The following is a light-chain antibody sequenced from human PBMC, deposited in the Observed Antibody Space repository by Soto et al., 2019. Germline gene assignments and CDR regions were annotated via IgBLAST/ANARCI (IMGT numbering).Light chain of an antibody. J-gene: IGKJ3*01. CDR3: QQTNLIPFT. Sequence: DIQMTQSPASLSAPVGDRVTVSCRAGQAISGYLNWYQQKPGKAPTLLIFAASTLQSGVPSRFSGSGSGTDFTLTINNLQTEDSATYFCQQTNLIPFTFGPGTKV. CDR2: AAS. V-gene: IGKV1-39*01. CDR1: QAISGY.